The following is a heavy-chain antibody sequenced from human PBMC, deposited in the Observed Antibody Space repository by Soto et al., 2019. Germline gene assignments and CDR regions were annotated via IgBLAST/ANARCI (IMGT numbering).Heavy chain of an antibody. CDR3: ARVRKYAFDI. CDR1: GGSISSYY. CDR2: IYYSGST. Sequence: PSETLSLTCTVSGGSISSYYCSWIRHRPGKGLEWIGYIYYSGSTNYNPSLKSRVTISVDTSKNQFSLKLSSVTAADTAVYYCARVRKYAFDIWGQGTMVTVSS. D-gene: IGHD3-10*01. J-gene: IGHJ3*02. V-gene: IGHV4-59*01.